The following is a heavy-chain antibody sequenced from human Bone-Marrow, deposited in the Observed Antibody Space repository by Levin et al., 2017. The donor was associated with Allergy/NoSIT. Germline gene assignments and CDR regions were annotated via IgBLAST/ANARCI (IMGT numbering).Heavy chain of an antibody. D-gene: IGHD3-22*01. J-gene: IGHJ4*02. Sequence: SETLSLTCAVYGGSFSGYYWSWIRQPPGKGLEWIGEINHSGSTNYNPSLKSRVTISVDTSKNQFSLKLSSVTAADTAVYYCARIRKWGSTRITMIVDDYWGQGTLVTVSS. CDR3: ARIRKWGSTRITMIVDDY. CDR1: GGSFSGYY. V-gene: IGHV4-34*01. CDR2: INHSGST.